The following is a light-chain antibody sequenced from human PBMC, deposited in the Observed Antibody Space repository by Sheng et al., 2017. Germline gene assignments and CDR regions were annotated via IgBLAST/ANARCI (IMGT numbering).Light chain of an antibody. CDR1: QSVLYSSSNRNY. Sequence: DIVMTQSPDSLAVSLGERATINCKSSQSVLYSSSNRNYLAWYQQKSGQPPKLLISWASSRMSGVPDRFSGSGSGTDFTLSISNLQAEDVAVYYCQHYYAPPYTFGQGTKLEIK. J-gene: IGKJ2*01. CDR3: QHYYAPPYT. V-gene: IGKV4-1*01. CDR2: WAS.